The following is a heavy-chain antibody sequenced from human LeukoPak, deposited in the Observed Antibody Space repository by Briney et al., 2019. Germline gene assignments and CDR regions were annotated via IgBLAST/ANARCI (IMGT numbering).Heavy chain of an antibody. J-gene: IGHJ4*02. CDR1: GFTFSNAW. CDR2: IKSKTDGGTT. V-gene: IGHV3-15*01. D-gene: IGHD3-10*01. CDR3: TSGITMVRGVSY. Sequence: GGSLRLSCAASGFTFSNAWMSWVRQAPGKGLEWFGRIKSKTDGGTTDYAAPVKGRFTISRDDSKSTLYLQMNSLKTEDTAVYYCTSGITMVRGVSYWGQGTLVTVSS.